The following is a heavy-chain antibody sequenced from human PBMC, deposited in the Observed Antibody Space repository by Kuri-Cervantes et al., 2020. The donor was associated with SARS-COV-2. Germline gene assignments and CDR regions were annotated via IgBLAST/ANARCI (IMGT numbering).Heavy chain of an antibody. CDR1: GYTFTGYY. V-gene: IGHV1-2*02. CDR2: INPNSGGT. J-gene: IGHJ4*02. Sequence: ASVKVSCKASGYTFTGYYMHWVRQAPGQGLEWMGWINPNSGGTNYAQKFQGRVTMTRDTSISTAYMELSRLRSDDTAVYYCARAAEDSSGYYHGVYDYWGQGTLVTVSS. CDR3: ARAAEDSSGYYHGVYDY. D-gene: IGHD3-22*01.